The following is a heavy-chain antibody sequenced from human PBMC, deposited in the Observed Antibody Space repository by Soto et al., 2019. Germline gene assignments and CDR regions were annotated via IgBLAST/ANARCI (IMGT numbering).Heavy chain of an antibody. Sequence: QVHLQESGPGRVKPSETLSLTCSVSGGSVYDFYWNWLRQTPGKGLEWIGNIYNNGRTNYNPSLKNRVTISIDTSKNQFSLPLSSVTTEDTAMYFCARGHGIYVRFDSWGQGTLVSVSS. CDR3: ARGHGIYVRFDS. CDR1: GGSVYDFY. D-gene: IGHD3-10*02. V-gene: IGHV4-59*02. J-gene: IGHJ4*02. CDR2: IYNNGRT.